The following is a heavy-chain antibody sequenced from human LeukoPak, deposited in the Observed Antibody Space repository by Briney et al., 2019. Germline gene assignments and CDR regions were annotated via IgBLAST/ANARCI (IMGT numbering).Heavy chain of an antibody. CDR2: ISSSSSTI. J-gene: IGHJ4*02. D-gene: IGHD4-17*01. V-gene: IGHV3-48*04. Sequence: PGGSLRLSCAASGFTFSSYSMNWVRQAPGEGLEWVSYISSSSSTIYYADSVKGRFTFSRDNAKNSLYLQMNSLRAEDTAVYYRAGVTVTTGFDYWGQGTLVTVSS. CDR1: GFTFSSYS. CDR3: AGVTVTTGFDY.